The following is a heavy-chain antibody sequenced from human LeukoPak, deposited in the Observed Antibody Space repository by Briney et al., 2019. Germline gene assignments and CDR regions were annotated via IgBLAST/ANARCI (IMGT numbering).Heavy chain of an antibody. V-gene: IGHV3-23*01. CDR3: AKDRSIGTYYTFDH. D-gene: IGHD1-26*01. Sequence: PGGSLRLSCAASGFTFNDYVMTWVRQVPGKGLEWVSSISASGAMTYYADSVKGRFTVSRDNSKNTLYLQMSRLTAADTAVYNCAKDRSIGTYYTFDHWGQGTLVTVPS. J-gene: IGHJ4*02. CDR2: ISASGAMT. CDR1: GFTFNDYV.